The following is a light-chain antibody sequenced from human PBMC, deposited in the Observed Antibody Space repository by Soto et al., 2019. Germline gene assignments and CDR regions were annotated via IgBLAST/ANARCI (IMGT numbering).Light chain of an antibody. CDR3: QQYASSRT. V-gene: IGKV3-20*01. CDR2: GTS. J-gene: IGKJ1*01. CDR1: QTVSNNY. Sequence: DILLTQSPGTLSLSPGDKATLSCRASQTVSNNYLAWYQQKPGQAPRLFIYGTSIRATGIPDRFTGSGSGTDFTLTISRLEPEDFAVYYCQQYASSRTFGQGTKVEIK.